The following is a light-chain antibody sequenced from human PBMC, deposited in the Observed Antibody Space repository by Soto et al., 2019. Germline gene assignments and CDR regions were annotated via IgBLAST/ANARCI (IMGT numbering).Light chain of an antibody. J-gene: IGLJ1*01. Sequence: QSVLTQPPSVSGAPGQRVTISCTGSTSNIGETYDVHWYQHLPGTAPKLLIYNNSNRPSGVPDRFSGSKSGTSASLAITGLQADDEADYYCQSYDSSLSGAVFGTGTKVTVL. CDR1: TSNIGETYD. V-gene: IGLV1-40*01. CDR2: NNS. CDR3: QSYDSSLSGAV.